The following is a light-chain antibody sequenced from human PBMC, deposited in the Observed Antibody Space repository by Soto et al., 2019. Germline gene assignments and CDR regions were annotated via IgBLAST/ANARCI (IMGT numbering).Light chain of an antibody. Sequence: DIHMTKSPSSLSAHLGDRVTITCLASRSISSYLNWYQQKPGKAPKLLIYAASSLQSGVLSRFSGSGSGTDFTLTISSLQPEDFATYYCQQSYSTSFGQGRRLE. V-gene: IGKV1-39*01. CDR2: AAS. J-gene: IGKJ5*01. CDR1: RSISSY. CDR3: QQSYSTS.